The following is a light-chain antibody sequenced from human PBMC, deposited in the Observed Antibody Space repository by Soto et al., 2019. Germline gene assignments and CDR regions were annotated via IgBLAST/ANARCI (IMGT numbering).Light chain of an antibody. J-gene: IGKJ5*01. CDR3: LQHKTYSLT. Sequence: DIQMTQSPSSLSASVGDRVTITCRASQDIRNDLCWYQQKPGKAPKRLIYAAFILQSGVPPRFSGNGSGTEFTLTISSRQAEDYATYFCLQHKTYSLTVGQGTRLE. CDR1: QDIRND. CDR2: AAF. V-gene: IGKV1-17*01.